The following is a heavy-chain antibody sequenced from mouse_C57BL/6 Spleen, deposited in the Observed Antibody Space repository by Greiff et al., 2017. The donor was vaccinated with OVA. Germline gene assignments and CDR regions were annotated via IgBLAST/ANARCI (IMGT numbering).Heavy chain of an antibody. CDR3: TRCYGSSSSDY. CDR1: GFTFSSYA. V-gene: IGHV5-9-1*02. J-gene: IGHJ2*01. D-gene: IGHD1-1*01. CDR2: ISSGGDYI. Sequence: EVKLEESGEGLVKPGGSLKLSCAASGFTFSSYAMSWVRQTPEKRLEWVAYISSGGDYIYYADTVKGRFTISRDNARNTLYLQMSSLKSEDTAMYYCTRCYGSSSSDYWGQGTTLTVSS.